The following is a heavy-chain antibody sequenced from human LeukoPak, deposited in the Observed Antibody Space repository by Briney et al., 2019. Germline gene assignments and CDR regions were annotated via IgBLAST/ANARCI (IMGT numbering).Heavy chain of an antibody. CDR3: AGRYDSSGYPLH. V-gene: IGHV3-53*01. Sequence: PGGSLSLSCAASGFSVSSNYVSWVRQAPGKGLEWVSVIYSGGTTYYADSLKGRFTISRDNSKNTLYLQMNSLRAEDTALYYCAGRYDSSGYPLHWGQGTLVSVSS. CDR1: GFSVSSNY. J-gene: IGHJ4*02. CDR2: IYSGGTT. D-gene: IGHD3-22*01.